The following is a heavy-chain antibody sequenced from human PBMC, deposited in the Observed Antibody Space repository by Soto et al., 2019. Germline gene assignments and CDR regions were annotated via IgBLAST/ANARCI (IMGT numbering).Heavy chain of an antibody. CDR1: GFTFSDSP. CDR3: TSHSPEDMRRT. V-gene: IGHV3-73*02. D-gene: IGHD2-15*01. J-gene: IGHJ5*02. Sequence: EVQLVESGGGLVQPGGSLKLSCTASGFTFSDSPMRWVRQASGKGLEWVGRIRSKANNYATAYGASVKGRFTISRDDSKNTAYLQMNSLKTEDAAVYYCTSHSPEDMRRTWGQGTLVTVSS. CDR2: IRSKANNYAT.